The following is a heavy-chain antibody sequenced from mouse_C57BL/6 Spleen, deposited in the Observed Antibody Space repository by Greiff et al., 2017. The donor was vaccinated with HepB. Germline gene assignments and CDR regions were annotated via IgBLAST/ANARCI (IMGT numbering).Heavy chain of an antibody. Sequence: VKLQESGPELVKPGASVKISCKASGYAFSSSWMNWVKQRPGKGLEWIGRIYPGDGDTNYNGKFKGKATLTADKSSSTAYMQLSSLTSEDSAVYFCARGGPLFAYWGQGTLVTVSA. CDR2: IYPGDGDT. V-gene: IGHV1-82*01. CDR3: ARGGPLFAY. CDR1: GYAFSSSW. J-gene: IGHJ3*01.